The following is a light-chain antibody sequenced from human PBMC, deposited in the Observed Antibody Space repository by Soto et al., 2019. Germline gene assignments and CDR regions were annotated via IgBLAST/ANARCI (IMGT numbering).Light chain of an antibody. CDR1: QTVTRSY. J-gene: IGKJ1*01. Sequence: EIVLTRSPGTMSLSPGERVTLSCRASQTVTRSYLAWYQQKPGQAPRLLIYGASIRATGIPDRFSGSGSGTDFTLTISRLEPEDFAVYYCQQYGTSPRTFGQGTKVDIK. V-gene: IGKV3-20*01. CDR3: QQYGTSPRT. CDR2: GAS.